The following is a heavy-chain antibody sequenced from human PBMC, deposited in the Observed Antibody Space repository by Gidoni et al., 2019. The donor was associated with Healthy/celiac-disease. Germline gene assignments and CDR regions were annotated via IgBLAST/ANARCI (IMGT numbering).Heavy chain of an antibody. Sequence: QVQLVESGGGVVQPGRSLRLSCAASGFTFSSYGRHWVRQAPGKGLEWVAVIWYDGSNKYYADSVKGRFTISRDNSKNTLYLQMNSLRSEDTAVYYCARDRYSSGWPSVQHWGQGTLVTVSS. D-gene: IGHD6-19*01. CDR1: GFTFSSYG. J-gene: IGHJ1*01. V-gene: IGHV3-33*01. CDR3: ARDRYSSGWPSVQH. CDR2: IWYDGSNK.